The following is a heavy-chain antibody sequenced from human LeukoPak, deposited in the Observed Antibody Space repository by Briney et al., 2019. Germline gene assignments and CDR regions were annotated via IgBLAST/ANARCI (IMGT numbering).Heavy chain of an antibody. J-gene: IGHJ4*02. CDR1: GFTVSSNY. D-gene: IGHD1-7*01. Sequence: QPGGSLRLSCAASGFTVSSNYMSWVRQAPGQGLEWVSVIYSGGSTYYADSVKGRFTISRDNSKNTLYLQMNSLRAEDTAVYYCARENNWSYVGYFDYWGQGTLVTVSS. V-gene: IGHV3-66*01. CDR2: IYSGGST. CDR3: ARENNWSYVGYFDY.